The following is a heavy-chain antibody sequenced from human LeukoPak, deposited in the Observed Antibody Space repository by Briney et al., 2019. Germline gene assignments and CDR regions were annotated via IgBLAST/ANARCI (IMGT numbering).Heavy chain of an antibody. D-gene: IGHD1-1*01. CDR1: GGTFSSYT. J-gene: IGHJ4*02. CDR3: ARAGTSSFDY. CDR2: IIPILGIA. Sequence: ASVKVSCKASGGTFSSYTISWVRQAPGQGLELMGRIIPILGIANYAQKFQGRVTITADKSTSTAYMELSSLRSEDTAVYYCARAGTSSFDYWGQGTLVTVSS. V-gene: IGHV1-69*02.